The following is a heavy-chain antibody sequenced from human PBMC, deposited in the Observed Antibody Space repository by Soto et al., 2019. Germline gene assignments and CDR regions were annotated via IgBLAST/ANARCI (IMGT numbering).Heavy chain of an antibody. J-gene: IGHJ4*02. D-gene: IGHD2-2*01. V-gene: IGHV1-2*02. CDR3: ARGLDQPPVGLYFDT. Sequence: QVQLVQSGAEVKKPGASVKVSCKASGYTFTGYYVHWVRQAPGHGLEWMGWINPNSGGTNYAQRFQGRVTMTRDTSISTAYMELSSLRSDDTAVYYCARGLDQPPVGLYFDTWGQGTLVTVSS. CDR1: GYTFTGYY. CDR2: INPNSGGT.